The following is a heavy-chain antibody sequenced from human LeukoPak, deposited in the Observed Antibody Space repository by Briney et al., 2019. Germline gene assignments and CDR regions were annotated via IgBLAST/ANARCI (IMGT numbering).Heavy chain of an antibody. CDR1: GLTFSNYG. CDR3: AKGGSNNWSFDN. Sequence: GESLRLSCAAAGLTFSNYGMHWVRQAPGKGLQWVAYIRYDGRNKYSADCVKGRFTIYRDNSKSTLYLQMNSLRPEDTAVYYCAKGGSNNWSFDNWGQGTLVTVSS. V-gene: IGHV3-30*02. CDR2: IRYDGRNK. J-gene: IGHJ4*02. D-gene: IGHD1-1*01.